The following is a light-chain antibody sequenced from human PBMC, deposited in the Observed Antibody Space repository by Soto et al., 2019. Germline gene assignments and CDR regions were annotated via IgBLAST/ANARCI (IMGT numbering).Light chain of an antibody. Sequence: QSVLTQPPSASGTPGQSVTISCSGSDSNIAKNPLNWYQQLPGTAPKLLIYSNDQRPSGVPDRFSGSKSGTSASLAISGLQSEDEGDYYCAAWDDSRNGYVAFGGGTKLTVL. V-gene: IGLV1-44*01. CDR3: AAWDDSRNGYVA. J-gene: IGLJ2*01. CDR2: SND. CDR1: DSNIAKNP.